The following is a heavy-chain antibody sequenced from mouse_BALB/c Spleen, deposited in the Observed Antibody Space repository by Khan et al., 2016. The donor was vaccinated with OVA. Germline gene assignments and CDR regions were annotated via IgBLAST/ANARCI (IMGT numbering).Heavy chain of an antibody. CDR3: ARHEDYGNWLDY. D-gene: IGHD2-1*01. CDR2: FYPGGTLI. V-gene: IGHV1-62-2*01. Sequence: QVQLKQSGAELVKPGASVKLSCKASGYTFTEYIIHWLKQRSGQGLDWIGWFYPGGTLIKYNEKFKDKATLTADKSSSTVYMELSRLTSEDSAVYFCARHEDYGNWLDYWGQGTTLTVSS. CDR1: GYTFTEYI. J-gene: IGHJ2*01.